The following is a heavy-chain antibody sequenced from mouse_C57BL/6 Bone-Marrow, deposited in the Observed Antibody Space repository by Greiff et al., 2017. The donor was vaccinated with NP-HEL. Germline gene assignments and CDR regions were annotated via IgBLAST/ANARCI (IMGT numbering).Heavy chain of an antibody. D-gene: IGHD1-1*01. J-gene: IGHJ1*03. V-gene: IGHV1-64*01. CDR1: GYTFTSYW. CDR2: IHPNSGST. Sequence: QVHVKQPGAELVKPGASVKLSCKASGYTFTSYWMHWVKQRPGQGLEWIGMIHPNSGSTNYNEKFKSKATLTVDKSSSTAYMQLSSLTSEDSAVYYCARSVYSGYFDVWGTGTTVTVSS. CDR3: ARSVYSGYFDV.